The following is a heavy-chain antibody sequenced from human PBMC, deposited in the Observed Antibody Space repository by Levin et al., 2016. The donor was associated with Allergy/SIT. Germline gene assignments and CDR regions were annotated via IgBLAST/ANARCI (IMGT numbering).Heavy chain of an antibody. D-gene: IGHD6-13*01. V-gene: IGHV4-34*01. CDR2: INHSGST. CDR1: GGSFSGYY. J-gene: IGHJ6*03. Sequence: SETLSLTCAVYGGSFSGYYWSWIRQPPGKGLEWIGEINHSGSTNYNPSLKSRVTISVDTSKNQFSLKLSSVTAADTAVYYCARAARGNRYSSRRPNYYYYYMDVWGKGTTVTVSS. CDR3: ARAARGNRYSSRRPNYYYYYMDV.